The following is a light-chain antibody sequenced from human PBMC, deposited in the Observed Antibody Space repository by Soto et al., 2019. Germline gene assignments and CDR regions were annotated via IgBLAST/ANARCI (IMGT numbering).Light chain of an antibody. V-gene: IGKV1-5*01. CDR1: QSISTW. J-gene: IGKJ5*01. CDR3: QQYHTSSIT. Sequence: DIQMTQSPSTLSASVGDTVTITCRASQSISTWLAWYQQKPGKAPKLLIYDASTLERGVPSRFSGTGSGTEFTLTISSLRPDDFASYYCQQYHTSSITFGQGTRLEIK. CDR2: DAS.